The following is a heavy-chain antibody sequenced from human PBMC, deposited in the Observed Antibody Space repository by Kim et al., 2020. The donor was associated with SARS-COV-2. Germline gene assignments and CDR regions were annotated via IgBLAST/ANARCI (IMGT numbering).Heavy chain of an antibody. CDR2: ISSSGSTI. D-gene: IGHD3-22*01. J-gene: IGHJ3*02. CDR1: GFTFSDYY. CDR3: ARDVGSDYYDSGGPRAAFDI. Sequence: GGSLRLSCAASGFTFSDYYMSWIRQAPGKGLEWVSYISSSGSTIYYADSVKGRFTISRDNAKNSLYLQMNSLRAEDTAVYYCARDVGSDYYDSGGPRAAFDIWGQGTMVTVSS. V-gene: IGHV3-11*04.